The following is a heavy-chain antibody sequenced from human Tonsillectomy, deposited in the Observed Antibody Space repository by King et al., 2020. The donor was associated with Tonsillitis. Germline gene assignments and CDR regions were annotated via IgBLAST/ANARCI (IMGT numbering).Heavy chain of an antibody. CDR1: GYSISSGYY. V-gene: IGHV4-38-2*01. Sequence: QLQESGPGLVKPSETLSLTCDVSGYSISSGYYWGWIRQPPGKGLEYIGNMFHTGSSSFNPSLKSRVTISVDRSKNQFSLRLSSVTASDTALYYCVRTSMDYGGNTNSFDFWGQGTMVTVSS. D-gene: IGHD4-23*01. CDR3: VRTSMDYGGNTNSFDF. J-gene: IGHJ3*01. CDR2: MFHTGSS.